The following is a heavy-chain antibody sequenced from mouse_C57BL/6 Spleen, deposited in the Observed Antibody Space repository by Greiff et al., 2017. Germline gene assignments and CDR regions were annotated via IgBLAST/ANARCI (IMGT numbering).Heavy chain of an antibody. CDR3: ARSGSITTVFFDY. Sequence: VQLQQSGAELARPGASVKMSCKASGYTFTSYTMHWVKQRPGQGLEWIGYINPSSGYTKYNQKFKDKATLTADKSSSTAYMQLSSLTSEYSAVYYCARSGSITTVFFDYWRQGTTLTVSS. V-gene: IGHV1-4*01. J-gene: IGHJ2*01. CDR1: GYTFTSYT. D-gene: IGHD1-2*01. CDR2: INPSSGYT.